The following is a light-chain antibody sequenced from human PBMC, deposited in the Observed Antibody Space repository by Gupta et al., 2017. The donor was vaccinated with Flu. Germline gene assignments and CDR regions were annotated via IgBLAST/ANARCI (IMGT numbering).Light chain of an antibody. CDR2: TAS. Sequence: GSQGIGNDLGWFQQRPGKAPKRLIYTASSLQSGVPSRFSGSGSGTEFTLTISSLQPDDFATYYCLQHNSYPLTFGGGTKVEIK. J-gene: IGKJ4*01. CDR1: QGIGND. CDR3: LQHNSYPLT. V-gene: IGKV1-17*01.